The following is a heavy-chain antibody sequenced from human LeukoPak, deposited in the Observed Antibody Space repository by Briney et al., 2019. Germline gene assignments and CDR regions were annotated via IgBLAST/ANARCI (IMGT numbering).Heavy chain of an antibody. V-gene: IGHV3-23*03. CDR3: AKNLGPFDV. D-gene: IGHD3-16*01. Sequence: PGGSLRLSCAASGFTFNDFAMTWVRQAPGKGLEWVSSIGDASTYNADSVKGRFTISRDNSKNMLYLQLNSLRAGDTAMYYCAKNLGPFDVRGQGTMVTVSS. CDR1: GFTFNDFA. CDR2: IGDAST. J-gene: IGHJ3*01.